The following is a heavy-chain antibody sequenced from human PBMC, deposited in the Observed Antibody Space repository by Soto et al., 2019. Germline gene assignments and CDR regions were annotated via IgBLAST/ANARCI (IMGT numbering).Heavy chain of an antibody. CDR3: AKVGIAAGTGL. Sequence: GGSLRLSCAASGFTFSSFGIHWVRQAPGKGLEWVAVISYDGTKKYYSDSVKGRFTISRDNSKNTLYLQMNSLRPEDTAVYYCAKVGIAAGTGLWGRGTLVTV. CDR2: ISYDGTKK. CDR1: GFTFSSFG. J-gene: IGHJ2*01. V-gene: IGHV3-30*18. D-gene: IGHD6-13*01.